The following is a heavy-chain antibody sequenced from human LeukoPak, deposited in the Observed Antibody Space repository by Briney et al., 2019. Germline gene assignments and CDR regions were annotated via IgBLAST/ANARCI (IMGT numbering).Heavy chain of an antibody. V-gene: IGHV3-21*01. CDR1: GFTFSSYA. CDR2: ISSSSSYI. J-gene: IGHJ4*02. CDR3: ASARGRYCSGGSCSDSPLFDY. D-gene: IGHD2-15*01. Sequence: GGSLRLSCAASGFTFSSYAMSWVRQAPGKGLEWVSSISSSSSYIYYADSVKGRFTISRDNAKNSLYLQMNSLRAEDTAVYYCASARGRYCSGGSCSDSPLFDYWGQGTLVTVSS.